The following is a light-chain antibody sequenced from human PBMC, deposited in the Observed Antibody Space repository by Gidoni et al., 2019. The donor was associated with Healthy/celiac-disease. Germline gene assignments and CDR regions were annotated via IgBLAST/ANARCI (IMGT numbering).Light chain of an antibody. J-gene: IGKJ4*01. V-gene: IGKV3-11*01. Sequence: IVLTQSPATLSLSPGERATLSCRASQSVSSYLAWYPQKPGQAPRLLIYDASNRATGIPARFSGSGSGTDFTLTISSLVPEDFSVYYCQQRSNWPLLTFGGGTKVEIK. CDR3: QQRSNWPLLT. CDR2: DAS. CDR1: QSVSSY.